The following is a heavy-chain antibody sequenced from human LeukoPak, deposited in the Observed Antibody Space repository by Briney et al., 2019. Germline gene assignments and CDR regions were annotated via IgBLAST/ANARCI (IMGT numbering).Heavy chain of an antibody. V-gene: IGHV3-23*01. CDR1: GFTLSSYA. Sequence: PGGSLSLSCAASGFTLSSYAMSWVRQAPGQGLEWFSLISGSGGTTYYADSGKGRFTISAFNSKNTVYLQMNSLRADDTAVYYCTKGCRGPTNSWGQGTLVTVSS. CDR2: ISGSGGTT. D-gene: IGHD5-24*01. J-gene: IGHJ4*02. CDR3: TKGCRGPTNS.